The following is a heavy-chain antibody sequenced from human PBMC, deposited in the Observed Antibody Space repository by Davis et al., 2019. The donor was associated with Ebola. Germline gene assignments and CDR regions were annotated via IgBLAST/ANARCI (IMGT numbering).Heavy chain of an antibody. V-gene: IGHV3-11*01. CDR2: ISSSGSTI. J-gene: IGHJ6*02. CDR1: GFTFSDYY. CDR3: AIYGDYVGPYYYYGMDV. Sequence: GESLKISCAASGFTFSDYYMSWIRQAPGKGLEWVSYISSSGSTIYYADSVKGRFTISRDNAKNSLYLQMNSLRAEDTAVYYCAIYGDYVGPYYYYGMDVWGQGTTVTVSS. D-gene: IGHD4-17*01.